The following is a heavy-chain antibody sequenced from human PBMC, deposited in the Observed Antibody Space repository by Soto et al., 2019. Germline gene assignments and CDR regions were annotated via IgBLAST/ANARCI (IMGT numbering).Heavy chain of an antibody. CDR2: ISSSSSTI. J-gene: IGHJ4*02. D-gene: IGHD3-9*01. CDR1: GFTFSSYS. Sequence: EVQLVESGGGLVQPGGSLRLSCAASGFTFSSYSMNWVRQAPGKGLEWVSYISSSSSTIYYADSVKGRFTISRDNAKNSLYLQMNSLRAEDTAVYYCARAAVLRYFDWLYAFDYWGQGTLVTVSS. V-gene: IGHV3-48*01. CDR3: ARAAVLRYFDWLYAFDY.